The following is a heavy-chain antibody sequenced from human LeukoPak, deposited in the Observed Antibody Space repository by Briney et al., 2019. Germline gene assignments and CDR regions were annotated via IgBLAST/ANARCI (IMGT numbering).Heavy chain of an antibody. D-gene: IGHD3-10*01. CDR1: GLTVSSYG. Sequence: GGSLRLSCGASGLTVSSYGMSWVRQAPGKGLEWVSTVIGSAVNTYYADSVKGRFTISRDDSKNTVYLQMNSLRAEDTAVYSCAKYTSGTSYRGLDQWGQGTLVTVSS. CDR2: VIGSAVNT. J-gene: IGHJ4*02. V-gene: IGHV3-23*01. CDR3: AKYTSGTSYRGLDQ.